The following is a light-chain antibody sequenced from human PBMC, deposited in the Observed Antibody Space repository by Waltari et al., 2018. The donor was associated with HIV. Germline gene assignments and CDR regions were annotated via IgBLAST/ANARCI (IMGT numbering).Light chain of an antibody. Sequence: QSALTQPASVSGSPGQSITISCTGTSSDVGGYQYVSWYQQHPGKAPKLMIFDVSNRPSGVSNRFSGSKSGNTASLTISGLQAEDEAHYFCSSYTSTTTLVVFGG. V-gene: IGLV2-14*03. CDR3: SSYTSTTTLVV. CDR1: SSDVGGYQY. J-gene: IGLJ3*02. CDR2: DVS.